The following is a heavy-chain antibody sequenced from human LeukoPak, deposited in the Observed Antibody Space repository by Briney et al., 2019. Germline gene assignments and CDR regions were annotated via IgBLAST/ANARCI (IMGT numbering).Heavy chain of an antibody. V-gene: IGHV3-30*02. CDR2: IRYDGSNK. CDR1: GFTFSSYG. D-gene: IGHD3-3*01. Sequence: PGGSLRLSCAASGFTFSSYGMHWFRQAPGKGLEWVAFIRYDGSNKYYADSVKGRFTISRDNSKNTLYLQMNSLRAEDTAVYYCAKDLYDFWSGYAYNWFDPWGQGTLVTVSS. CDR3: AKDLYDFWSGYAYNWFDP. J-gene: IGHJ5*02.